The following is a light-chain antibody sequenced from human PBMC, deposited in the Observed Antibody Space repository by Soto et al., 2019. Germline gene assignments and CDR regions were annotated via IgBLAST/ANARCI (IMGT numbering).Light chain of an antibody. CDR3: QQSYTSPRT. CDR1: QRISAY. Sequence: DIQLTQSPSSLSAYVGDRATITCRASQRISAYLAWYQHKPGKAPRLLIYAASSMHTGVPYRFSGSGSGTDFTLTTSSLQPEDYAMYYCQQSYTSPRTFGQGTKVDIK. V-gene: IGKV1-39*01. J-gene: IGKJ1*01. CDR2: AAS.